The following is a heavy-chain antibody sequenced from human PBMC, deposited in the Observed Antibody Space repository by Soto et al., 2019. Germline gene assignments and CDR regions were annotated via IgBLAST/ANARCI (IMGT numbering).Heavy chain of an antibody. CDR3: ARGRLVVRRIAVFDF. V-gene: IGHV1-46*03. D-gene: IGHD2-15*01. Sequence: GASVKVSCKASGYTFTSYYMHWVRQAPGQGLEWMGIINPSGGSTSYAQKFQGRVTMTRDTSTSTVYMELSSLRSEDTAVYYCARGRLVVRRIAVFDFWGQGTMVTVSS. J-gene: IGHJ3*01. CDR2: INPSGGST. CDR1: GYTFTSYY.